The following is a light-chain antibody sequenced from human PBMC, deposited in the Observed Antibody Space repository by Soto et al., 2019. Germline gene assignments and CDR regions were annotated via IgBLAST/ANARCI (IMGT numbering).Light chain of an antibody. J-gene: IGLJ2*01. CDR3: QTWGAGIV. CDR2: LNSDGSH. CDR1: SGHSNYA. Sequence: QLVLTQSPSASASLGASVKLTCTLSSGHSNYAIAWHQQQPEKGPRYLMKLNSDGSHSKGDGIPDRFSGSSSGAERYLTISSLQSEDEAVYYCQTWGAGIVFGGGTKVTVL. V-gene: IGLV4-69*01.